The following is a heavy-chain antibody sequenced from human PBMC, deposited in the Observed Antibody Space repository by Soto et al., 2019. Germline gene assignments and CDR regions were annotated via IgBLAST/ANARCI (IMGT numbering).Heavy chain of an antibody. CDR1: GFTFSSYS. V-gene: IGHV3-48*02. CDR2: ISSSSSTI. D-gene: IGHD6-13*01. Sequence: GGSLRLSCAASGFTFSSYSMNWVRQAPGKGLEWVSYISSSSSTIYYADSVKGRFTISRDNAKNSLYLQMNSLRDEDTAVYYCARDPPKMYSSSWYGGPNWFDPWGQGTLVTVSS. CDR3: ARDPPKMYSSSWYGGPNWFDP. J-gene: IGHJ5*02.